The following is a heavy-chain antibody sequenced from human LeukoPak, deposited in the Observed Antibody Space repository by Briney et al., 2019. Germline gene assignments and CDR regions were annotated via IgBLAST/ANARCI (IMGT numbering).Heavy chain of an antibody. D-gene: IGHD3-3*01. J-gene: IGHJ6*02. CDR1: GFTFSSYG. Sequence: PGGSLRLSCTASGFTFSSYGMNWIRQAPGKGLEWVSGISEGGNYINYAASVKGRFTISRDNAKNSLYLQMNSLRTEDTAVYYCARDIVLRFLEWLPPDYYGMDVWGQGTTVTVSS. CDR3: ARDIVLRFLEWLPPDYYGMDV. V-gene: IGHV3-21*01. CDR2: ISEGGNYI.